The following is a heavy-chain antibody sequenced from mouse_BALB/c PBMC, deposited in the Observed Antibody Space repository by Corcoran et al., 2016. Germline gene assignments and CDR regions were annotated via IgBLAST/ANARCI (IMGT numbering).Heavy chain of an antibody. J-gene: IGHJ4*01. V-gene: IGHV14-3*02. CDR1: GFNVKGNN. D-gene: IGHD2-14*01. CDR3: ARYEYAIDY. CDR2: IDPANGNT. Sequence: EFQLQQSEAELVKPGASGNLSCTAAGFNVKGNNLQWVEQRPEQGLEWIGRIDPANGNTKYDPKFQGKATITADTSSNTAYLQLSSLTSEDTAVYYCARYEYAIDYWGQGTSVTVSS.